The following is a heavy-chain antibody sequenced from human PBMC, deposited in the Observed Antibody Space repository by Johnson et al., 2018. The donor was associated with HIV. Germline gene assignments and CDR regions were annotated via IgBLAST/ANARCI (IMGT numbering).Heavy chain of an antibody. V-gene: IGHV3-30-3*01. Sequence: QVQLVESGGGVVQPGRSLRLSCAASGFTFSSYAMHWVRKAPGKGLEWVAVISYDGNNQYYRDSVKGRFTISRDNSKNTLYLQMNSLRAEDTAVYNCARGLPYYDILTGYYAAFDIWGQGTMVTVSS. CDR1: GFTFSSYA. J-gene: IGHJ3*02. CDR2: ISYDGNNQ. CDR3: ARGLPYYDILTGYYAAFDI. D-gene: IGHD3-9*01.